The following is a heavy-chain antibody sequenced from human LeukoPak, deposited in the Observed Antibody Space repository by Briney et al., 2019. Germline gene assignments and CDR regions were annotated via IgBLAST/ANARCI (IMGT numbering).Heavy chain of an antibody. J-gene: IGHJ4*02. V-gene: IGHV3-23*01. Sequence: GRSLRLSCAASGFTFSSYAMSWVRQAPGKGLEWVSAISDTGNTYHADSVKGRFTISRDGSKNTLFLQMNRLRPEDAAVYYCAKAPVTTCRGAFCYPFDYWGLGTLVTVSP. CDR1: GFTFSSYA. CDR2: ISDTGNT. CDR3: AKAPVTTCRGAFCYPFDY. D-gene: IGHD2-15*01.